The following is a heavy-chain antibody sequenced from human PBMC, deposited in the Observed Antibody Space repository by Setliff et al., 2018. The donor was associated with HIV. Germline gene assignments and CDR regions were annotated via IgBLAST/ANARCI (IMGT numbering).Heavy chain of an antibody. D-gene: IGHD6-6*01. CDR1: GGPISNYY. J-gene: IGHJ5*02. CDR3: ARAHIGIAARWSGWFDP. Sequence: ETLSLTCTVSGGPISNYYWSWIRQPPGKGLEWIGYISYSGSTNYNPSLKSRVTISVDTSKKQFSLNLTSVTAADTAVYYCARAHIGIAARWSGWFDPWGQGTLVTVSS. V-gene: IGHV4-59*01. CDR2: ISYSGST.